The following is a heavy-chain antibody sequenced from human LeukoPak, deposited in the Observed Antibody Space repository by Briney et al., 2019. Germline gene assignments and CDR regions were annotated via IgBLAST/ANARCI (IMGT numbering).Heavy chain of an antibody. Sequence: GGSLRLSCAASGFTFSSYAMHWVRQTPGKGLEWVSVIYTGGATYYADSVKGRFTISRDDSKNMMYLQMNSLRVEDTAIYYCATRNLHSSSDILKWGQGTLVTVSS. CDR1: GFTFSSYA. D-gene: IGHD3-9*01. CDR2: IYTGGAT. CDR3: ATRNLHSSSDILK. J-gene: IGHJ4*02. V-gene: IGHV3-66*04.